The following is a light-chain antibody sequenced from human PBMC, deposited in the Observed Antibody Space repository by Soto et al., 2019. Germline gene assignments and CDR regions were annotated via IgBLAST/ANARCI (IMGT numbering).Light chain of an antibody. CDR1: SSDVGGYNY. J-gene: IGLJ1*01. Sequence: QSVLTQPASVSGSPGQSITISCTGTSSDVGGYNYVSWYQHHPGKAPKLMIYEVNNRPSGVSNRFSGSKSGNTASLTISGLQAEDEADYYCSSYTSTIRVFGTGTKVTVL. V-gene: IGLV2-14*01. CDR3: SSYTSTIRV. CDR2: EVN.